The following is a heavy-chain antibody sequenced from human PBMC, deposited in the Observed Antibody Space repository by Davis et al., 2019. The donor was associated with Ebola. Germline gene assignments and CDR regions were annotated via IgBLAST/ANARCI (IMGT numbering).Heavy chain of an antibody. Sequence: SQTLSLTFSISGDSVSSVSATWNWIRQSPSRGLEWLGRTYYRSKWYNDSAVSVKSRITVNPDTSKNQFSLQLNSVTPEDTAVYYCARDLGSYYDYFDYWGQGTLVTVSS. J-gene: IGHJ4*02. V-gene: IGHV6-1*01. CDR3: ARDLGSYYDYFDY. D-gene: IGHD1-26*01. CDR2: TYYRSKWYN. CDR1: GDSVSSVSAT.